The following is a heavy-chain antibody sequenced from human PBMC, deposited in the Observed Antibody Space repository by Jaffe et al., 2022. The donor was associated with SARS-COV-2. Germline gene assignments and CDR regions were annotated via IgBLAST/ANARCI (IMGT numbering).Heavy chain of an antibody. Sequence: EVQLVESGGGLVQPGGSLRLSCAASGFTFSSYSMNWVRQAPGKGLEWVSYISSSSSTIYYADSVKGRFTISRDNAKNSLYLQMNSLRAEDTAVYYCARDGDYYDSSGYYLDYWGQGTLVTVSS. CDR3: ARDGDYYDSSGYYLDY. D-gene: IGHD3-22*01. CDR1: GFTFSSYS. V-gene: IGHV3-48*01. CDR2: ISSSSSTI. J-gene: IGHJ4*02.